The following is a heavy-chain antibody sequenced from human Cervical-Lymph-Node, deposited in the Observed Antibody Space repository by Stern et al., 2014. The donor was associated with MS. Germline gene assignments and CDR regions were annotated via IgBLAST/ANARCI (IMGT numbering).Heavy chain of an antibody. D-gene: IGHD5-18*01. CDR3: ARAGYSYGYEAGMDV. CDR2: IYPDDSDT. J-gene: IGHJ6*02. V-gene: IGHV5-51*03. CDR1: GYPFTTYC. Sequence: DQLVQSGAEVKKPGESLKISCKASGYPFTTYCIGWVRQMPGKGLEWMGIIYPDDSDTRYSPSFQGQVPFSVDKSISTAYLQWSTLKASDTAIYYCARAGYSYGYEAGMDVWGQGTTVTVSS.